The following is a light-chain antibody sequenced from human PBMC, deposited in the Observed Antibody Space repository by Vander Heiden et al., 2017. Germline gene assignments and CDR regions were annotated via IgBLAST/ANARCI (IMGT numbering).Light chain of an antibody. V-gene: IGKV1-16*02. CDR3: QQDNSYPIT. CDR2: DTS. Sequence: DIQMTQSPSSLSASVGDRVIITCRASQGINNFLGWFQQRPGKAPKSLIYDTSNLHSGVPSNFSGSGSGTDFTLTINSLQPEDFATYYCQQDNSYPITFGGGTMVEIK. CDR1: QGINNF. J-gene: IGKJ4*01.